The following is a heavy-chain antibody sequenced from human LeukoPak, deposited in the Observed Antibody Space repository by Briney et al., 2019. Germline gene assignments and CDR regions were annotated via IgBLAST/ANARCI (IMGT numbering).Heavy chain of an antibody. CDR1: GYSFTSYW. Sequence: GEPLKISCKGSGYSFTSYWIGWVRQMPAKGLEWMGIIYPCDSDTRYSPSFQCQVTISADKSTSTAYLQWSSLKASDTAMYYCARSIHYYYGMDVWGQGTTVTVSS. CDR3: ARSIHYYYGMDV. V-gene: IGHV5-51*01. CDR2: IYPCDSDT. J-gene: IGHJ6*02.